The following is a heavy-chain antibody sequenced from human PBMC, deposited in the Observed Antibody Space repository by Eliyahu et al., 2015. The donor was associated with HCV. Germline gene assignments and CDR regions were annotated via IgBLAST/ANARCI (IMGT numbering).Heavy chain of an antibody. CDR2: ISGSGGST. CDR3: ARDGYYYYYGMDV. V-gene: IGHV3-23*01. J-gene: IGHJ6*02. Sequence: EVQLLESGGGLVQPGGSLRLSCAASGFTFSSYAMSWVRQAPGKGLEWVSAISGSGGSTYYADSVKGRFTISRDNSKNTLYLQMNSLRAEDTAVYYCARDGYYYYYGMDVWGQGTTVTVSS. CDR1: GFTFSSYA.